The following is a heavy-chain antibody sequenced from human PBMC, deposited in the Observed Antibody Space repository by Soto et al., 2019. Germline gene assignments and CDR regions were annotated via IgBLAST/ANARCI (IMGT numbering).Heavy chain of an antibody. CDR3: ARQKWLSPFDY. V-gene: IGHV1-18*01. CDR1: GYTFTSYG. J-gene: IGHJ4*02. D-gene: IGHD6-19*01. Sequence: GASVKVSCKASGYTFTSYGISWVRQAPGQGLEWMGWVNAYNGNTNYAQKFQGRVTMTTDTSTSTAYMELRSLRSDDTAVYYCARQKWLSPFDYWGQGTLVTVSS. CDR2: VNAYNGNT.